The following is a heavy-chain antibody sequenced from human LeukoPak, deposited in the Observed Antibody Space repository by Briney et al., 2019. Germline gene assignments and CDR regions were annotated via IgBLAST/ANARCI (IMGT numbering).Heavy chain of an antibody. V-gene: IGHV1-46*01. D-gene: IGHD3-22*01. Sequence: ASVKVSCKAFGYTFTSNYMHWVRQAPGQGPEWMGVISPSGGSTTYAQKFQGRVTTTRDTSTSTVYMELSSLRSEDTAMYYCARDRTHYYDSSGYYSRWEYWGQGTLVTVSS. J-gene: IGHJ4*02. CDR1: GYTFTSNY. CDR2: ISPSGGST. CDR3: ARDRTHYYDSSGYYSRWEY.